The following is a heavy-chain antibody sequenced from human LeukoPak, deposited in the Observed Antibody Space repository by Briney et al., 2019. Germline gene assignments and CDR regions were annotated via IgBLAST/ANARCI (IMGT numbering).Heavy chain of an antibody. CDR3: ARMIDYNYGYAFDF. Sequence: QPGGSLRLSCAASGFTVSSNYMSWVRQAPGKGLEWVSVIYRVGSTYYADSVKGRFTISRDNAKNSLYLQMNSLRDEDTAVYYCARMIDYNYGYAFDFWGQGTLVTVSS. D-gene: IGHD5-18*01. CDR2: IYRVGST. J-gene: IGHJ4*02. CDR1: GFTVSSNY. V-gene: IGHV3-66*01.